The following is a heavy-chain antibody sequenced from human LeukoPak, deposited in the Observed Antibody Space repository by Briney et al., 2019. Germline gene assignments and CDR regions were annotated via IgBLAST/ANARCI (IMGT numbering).Heavy chain of an antibody. CDR2: ISSSSSYI. CDR1: GFTFSSYS. J-gene: IGHJ3*02. Sequence: GESLRLSCAASGFTFSSYSMNWVRQAPGKGLEWVSSISSSSSYIYYADSVKGRFTISRDNAKNSLYLQMNSLRAEDTAVYYCARPSVTLNHAFDIWGQGTMVTVSS. CDR3: ARPSVTLNHAFDI. D-gene: IGHD4-23*01. V-gene: IGHV3-21*01.